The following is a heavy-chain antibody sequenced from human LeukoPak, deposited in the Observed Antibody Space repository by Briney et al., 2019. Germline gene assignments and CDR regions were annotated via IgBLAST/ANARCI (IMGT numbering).Heavy chain of an antibody. Sequence: GASVRVSCKASGYTFTGYYMHCVRQAPGQGLEWMGWINPNSGGTNYAQKFQGRVTMTRDTSISTAYMELSRLRSDDTAVYYCASVTVTTYAYWYMDVWGKGTTVTVSS. CDR3: ASVTVTTYAYWYMDV. J-gene: IGHJ6*03. D-gene: IGHD4-11*01. CDR2: INPNSGGT. V-gene: IGHV1-2*02. CDR1: GYTFTGYY.